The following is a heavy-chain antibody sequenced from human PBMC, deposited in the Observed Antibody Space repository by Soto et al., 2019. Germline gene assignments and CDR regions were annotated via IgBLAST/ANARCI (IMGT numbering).Heavy chain of an antibody. CDR1: GFTFSNYA. J-gene: IGHJ4*02. Sequence: GGSLRLSCAASGFTFSNYAMTWVRQAPGKGLEWVSALSGSGVSTYYADSVTGRFTISRDNSKNTVYLQMNSLRAEDTAVYYCAKIESRFYYDSSGYYTFAYWGQGTLVTVSS. D-gene: IGHD3-22*01. V-gene: IGHV3-23*01. CDR3: AKIESRFYYDSSGYYTFAY. CDR2: LSGSGVST.